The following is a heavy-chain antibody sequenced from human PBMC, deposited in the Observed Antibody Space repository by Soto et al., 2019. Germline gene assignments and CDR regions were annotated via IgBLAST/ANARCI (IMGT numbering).Heavy chain of an antibody. CDR1: GFTFITSF. CDR2: INQDGGGT. D-gene: IGHD6-19*01. J-gene: IGHJ4*02. CDR3: ERYFRGSGRYFSDY. Sequence: PGGSLRLSCVASGFTFITSFMGWVRQAPGKGLEWVANINQDGGGTYYVDSVEGRFTISRDNAKDSLYLQMNSLRGEDTAVYYCERYFRGSGRYFSDYWGKGTRVTV. V-gene: IGHV3-7*03.